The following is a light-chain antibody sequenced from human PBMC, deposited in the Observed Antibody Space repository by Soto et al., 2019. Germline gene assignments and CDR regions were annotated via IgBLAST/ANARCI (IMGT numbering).Light chain of an antibody. Sequence: SYELAQPPSVSVAPGQTARITCGGNNIGSKSVHWYQQKPGQAPVLVVYDDTDRPSGIHERFSGSNSGNTATLTISRVEGGDEADFYCQVWDTSSDQYVFGTGTKVTVL. J-gene: IGLJ1*01. V-gene: IGLV3-21*02. CDR2: DDT. CDR1: NIGSKS. CDR3: QVWDTSSDQYV.